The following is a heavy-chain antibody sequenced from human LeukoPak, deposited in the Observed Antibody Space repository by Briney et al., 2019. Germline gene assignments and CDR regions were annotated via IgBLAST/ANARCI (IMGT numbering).Heavy chain of an antibody. Sequence: GGSLRLSCAASGFTFSSYSMNWVRQAPGKGLEWVSYISSSSSTIYYADSVKGRFTISRDNAKNSLYLQMNSLRAEDTAVYYCARSYYDSLEDYFDHWGQGTLVTVSS. CDR1: GFTFSSYS. D-gene: IGHD3-22*01. CDR2: ISSSSSTI. CDR3: ARSYYDSLEDYFDH. J-gene: IGHJ4*02. V-gene: IGHV3-48*04.